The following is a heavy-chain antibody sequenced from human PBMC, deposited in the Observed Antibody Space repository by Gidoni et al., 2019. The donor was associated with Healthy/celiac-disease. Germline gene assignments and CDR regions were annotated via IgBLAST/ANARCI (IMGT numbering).Heavy chain of an antibody. CDR3: AKDPYYDYGGNSGY. CDR1: GFTFSSYA. V-gene: IGHV3-23*01. Sequence: EVQLLESGGGLVQPGGSLRLSCAASGFTFSSYAMSWVRQAPGKGLELVSAISGSGGSTYYADSVKGRFTISRDNSKNTLYLQMNSLRAEDTAVYYCAKDPYYDYGGNSGYWGQGTLVTVSS. J-gene: IGHJ4*02. CDR2: ISGSGGST. D-gene: IGHD4-17*01.